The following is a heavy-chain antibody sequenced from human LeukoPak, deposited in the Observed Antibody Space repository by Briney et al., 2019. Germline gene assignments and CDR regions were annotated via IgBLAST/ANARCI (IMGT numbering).Heavy chain of an antibody. CDR1: GLSFSSYT. Sequence: GRSLRLSCAASGLSFSSYTFNWVRQTPGKGLEWISYISDSSSTIYYADSVKGRFTISRDNAENSLFLQMNSLRDEDTAVYYCAREFLSGSFDIWGQGIKVTVSS. CDR3: AREFLSGSFDI. V-gene: IGHV3-48*02. CDR2: ISDSSSTI. J-gene: IGHJ3*02. D-gene: IGHD2/OR15-2a*01.